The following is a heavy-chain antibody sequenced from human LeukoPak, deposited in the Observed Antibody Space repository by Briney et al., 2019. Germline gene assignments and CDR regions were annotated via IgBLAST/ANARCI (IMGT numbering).Heavy chain of an antibody. CDR1: GGSFSGYY. V-gene: IGHV3-66*01. J-gene: IGHJ4*02. CDR3: ARGNTGYNSAWGRDFDY. CDR2: LYAGGDT. Sequence: PSETLSLTCAVYGGSFSGYYWSWVRQAPGKGLEWVSVLYAGGDTYYADSVKGRFIISRDNSKNTLYLQMNSLRAEDTAIYYCARGNTGYNSAWGRDFDYWGQGTLVTVSS. D-gene: IGHD6-19*01.